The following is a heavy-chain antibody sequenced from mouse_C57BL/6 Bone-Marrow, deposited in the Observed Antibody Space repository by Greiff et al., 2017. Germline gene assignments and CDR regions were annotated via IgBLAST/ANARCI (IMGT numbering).Heavy chain of an antibody. CDR1: GYTFTDYN. Sequence: VQLQQSGPELVKIPCQASGYTFTDYNMDWVKQSHGKSLEWIGDINPNNGGTIYNQKFKGKATLTVDKSSSTAYMELRSLTSEDTAVYYCARDYDYGYAMDYWGQGTSVTVSS. CDR3: ARDYDYGYAMDY. V-gene: IGHV1-18*01. CDR2: INPNNGGT. J-gene: IGHJ4*01. D-gene: IGHD2-4*01.